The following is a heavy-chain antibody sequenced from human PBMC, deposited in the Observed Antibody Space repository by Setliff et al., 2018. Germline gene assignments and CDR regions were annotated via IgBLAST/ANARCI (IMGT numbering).Heavy chain of an antibody. Sequence: ASVKVSCKVPADSDISYGISWLRQAPGQGPEWMGWISVYNGDTSYAQQFQGRVTITMDTSTNTAYMELRSLRSDDTAVYYCAKSPTELWLGDQYYYYMGVWGKGTTVTVSS. CDR3: AKSPTELWLGDQYYYYMGV. D-gene: IGHD3-10*01. V-gene: IGHV1-18*01. J-gene: IGHJ6*03. CDR2: ISVYNGDT. CDR1: ADSDISYG.